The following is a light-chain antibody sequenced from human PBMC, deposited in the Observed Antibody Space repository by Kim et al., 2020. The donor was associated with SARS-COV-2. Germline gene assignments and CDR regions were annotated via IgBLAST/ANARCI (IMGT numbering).Light chain of an antibody. CDR1: SSDIGARID. Sequence: TVAITCTGSSSDIGARIDVHWYQQLPGTAPKLLIFANNNRPSGVPDRFSGSKSGTSASLAITDLQAEDEADYYCQSYDNSLSASVFGGGTQLTVL. CDR2: ANN. CDR3: QSYDNSLSASV. V-gene: IGLV1-40*01. J-gene: IGLJ3*02.